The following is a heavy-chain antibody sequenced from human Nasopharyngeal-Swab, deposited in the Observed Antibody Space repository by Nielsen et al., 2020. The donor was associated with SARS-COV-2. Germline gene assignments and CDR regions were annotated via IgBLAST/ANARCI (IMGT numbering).Heavy chain of an antibody. CDR3: AKELDIVVVPAAYGFGYYGMDV. V-gene: IGHV3-9*01. CDR1: GFTFDDYA. D-gene: IGHD2-2*03. J-gene: IGHJ6*02. Sequence: SLKISCAASGFTFDDYAMHWVRQAPGKGLEWVSGISWNSGSIGYADSVKGRFTISRDNAKNPLYLQMNSLRAEDTALYYCAKELDIVVVPAAYGFGYYGMDVWGQGTTVTVSS. CDR2: ISWNSGSI.